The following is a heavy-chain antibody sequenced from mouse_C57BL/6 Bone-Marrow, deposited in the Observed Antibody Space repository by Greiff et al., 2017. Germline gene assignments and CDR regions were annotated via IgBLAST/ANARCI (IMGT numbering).Heavy chain of an antibody. CDR2: IYPRSGNT. J-gene: IGHJ3*01. D-gene: IGHD1-2*01. Sequence: QVQLKQSGAELARPGASVKLSCKASGYTFTSYGISWVKQRTGQGLEWIGEIYPRSGNTYYNEKFKGKATLTADKSSRTAYMELRSLTSEDSAVYFCARRTHYSWFAYWGQGTLVTVSA. CDR1: GYTFTSYG. CDR3: ARRTHYSWFAY. V-gene: IGHV1-81*01.